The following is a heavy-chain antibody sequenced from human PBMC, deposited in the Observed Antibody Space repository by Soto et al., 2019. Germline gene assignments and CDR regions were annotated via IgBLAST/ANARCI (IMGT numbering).Heavy chain of an antibody. CDR3: ARGHYYGSGSLISLPYFDY. D-gene: IGHD3-10*01. J-gene: IGHJ4*02. CDR2: INPNSGGT. V-gene: IGHV1-2*04. CDR1: GYTFTGYY. Sequence: ASVKVSCKASGYTFTGYYMHWVRQAPGQGLEWMGWINPNSGGTNYAQKFQGWVTMTRDTSISTAYMELSRLRSDDTAVYYCARGHYYGSGSLISLPYFDYWGQGTLVTVSS.